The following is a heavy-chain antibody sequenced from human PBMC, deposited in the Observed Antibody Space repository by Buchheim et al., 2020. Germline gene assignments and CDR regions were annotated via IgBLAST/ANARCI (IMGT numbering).Heavy chain of an antibody. D-gene: IGHD3-3*01. CDR2: IYSGGST. CDR1: GFTFSSYG. CDR3: ASSFWSGYYYFDY. Sequence: QVQLVESGGGVVQPGRSLRLSCAASGFTFSSYGMHWVRQAPGKGLEWVSVIYSGGSTYYADSVKGRFTISRDNSKNTLYLQMNSLRAEDTAVYYCASSFWSGYYYFDYWGQGTL. V-gene: IGHV3-NL1*01. J-gene: IGHJ4*02.